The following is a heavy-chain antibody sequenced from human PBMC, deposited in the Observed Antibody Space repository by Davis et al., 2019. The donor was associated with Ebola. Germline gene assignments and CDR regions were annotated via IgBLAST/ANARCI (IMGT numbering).Heavy chain of an antibody. D-gene: IGHD2-21*01. CDR2: IYYSGNT. V-gene: IGHV4-59*01. CDR3: AVYTVVVSDIRAEYFQH. J-gene: IGHJ1*01. Sequence: MPSETLSLTCTVSGGSISSYYWSWIRQPPGKGLEWIGYIYYSGNTHYNPSLKSRATISVDTSRNQFSLRLSSVTAADPAVYYCAVYTVVVSDIRAEYFQHWGQGTLATVSS. CDR1: GGSISSYY.